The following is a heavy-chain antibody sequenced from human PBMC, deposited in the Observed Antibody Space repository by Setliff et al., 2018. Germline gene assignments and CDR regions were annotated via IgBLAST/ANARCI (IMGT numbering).Heavy chain of an antibody. V-gene: IGHV1-18*01. CDR3: SKLVRYCTTTACQGASGAEF. CDR2: IGVYTGKT. CDR1: GYTFAHSG. Sequence: GASVKVSCKASGYTFAHSGVTWVRQAPGQGLEWMGWIGVYTGKTYYAHKFQDRVTMTTDTSTGTAYLELRSLRSDDTAVYYCSKLVRYCTTTACQGASGAEFWGQGTLVTVSS. D-gene: IGHD2-8*01. J-gene: IGHJ4*02.